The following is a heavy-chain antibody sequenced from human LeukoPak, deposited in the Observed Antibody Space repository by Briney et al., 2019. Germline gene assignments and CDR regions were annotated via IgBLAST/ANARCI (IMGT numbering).Heavy chain of an antibody. Sequence: GGSLRLSCAASGFTFSSYWMHWVCQAPGKGLVWVSRINSDGSSTNYADSVKGRFTISRDNAKNTLYLQVNSLRAEDTAVYYCARRDSGYDNRAFDIWGQGTVVTVSS. CDR3: ARRDSGYDNRAFDI. D-gene: IGHD5-12*01. CDR1: GFTFSSYW. CDR2: INSDGSST. J-gene: IGHJ3*02. V-gene: IGHV3-74*01.